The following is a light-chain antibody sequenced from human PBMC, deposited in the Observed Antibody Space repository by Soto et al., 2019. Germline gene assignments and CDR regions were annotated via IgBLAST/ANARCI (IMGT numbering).Light chain of an antibody. J-gene: IGKJ4*01. V-gene: IGKV3-15*01. CDR2: GAS. Sequence: EIVMTQSPATLSVSPGERATLSCRASQSVSSNLAWYQQKPGQAPRLLIYGASTRATAIPATFSGSGSGTEFTLTISSLQSVDFAVYYCQQYNNWPLTFGGGTKVEIK. CDR3: QQYNNWPLT. CDR1: QSVSSN.